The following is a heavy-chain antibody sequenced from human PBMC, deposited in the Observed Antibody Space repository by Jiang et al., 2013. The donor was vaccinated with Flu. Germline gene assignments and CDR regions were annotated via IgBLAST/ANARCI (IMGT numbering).Heavy chain of an antibody. CDR1: GFSLTTTGVA. V-gene: IGHV2-5*02. CDR2: IFWDDVK. J-gene: IGHJ4*02. CDR3: AHRSVILGTTPFDT. D-gene: IGHD1-26*01. Sequence: TQTLTVTCNCAGFSLTTTGVAXGWIRQPPGKPLEWLALIFWDDVKRYSPSLKDRLTIYKDPSKNQVVLTMTNVDPVDTATYFCAHRSVILGTTPFDTWGQGTLITVSS.